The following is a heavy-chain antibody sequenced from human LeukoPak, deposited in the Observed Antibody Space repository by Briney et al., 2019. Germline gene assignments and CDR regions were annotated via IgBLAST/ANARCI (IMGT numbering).Heavy chain of an antibody. CDR1: GGTFSSYA. CDR2: IIPIFGTA. Sequence: SVKVSCKASGGTFSSYAISWVRQAPGQGLEWMGGIIPIFGTANYAQKFQGRVTITADESTSTAYMELSSLRSEDTAVYYCASPWEGYYYDSSGYYYSSEYWGQGTLVTVSS. V-gene: IGHV1-69*13. J-gene: IGHJ4*02. D-gene: IGHD3-22*01. CDR3: ASPWEGYYYDSSGYYYSSEY.